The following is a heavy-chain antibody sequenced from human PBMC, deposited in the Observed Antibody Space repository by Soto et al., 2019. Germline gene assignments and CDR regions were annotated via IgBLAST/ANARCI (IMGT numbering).Heavy chain of an antibody. CDR2: IIPIFGTA. CDR3: ARGADYYDSSGYYDY. Sequence: AASVKVSCKASGGTFSSYAISWVRQAPGQGLEWMGGIIPIFGTANYAQKFQGRVTITADESTSTAYMELSSLRSEDTAVYYCARGADYYDSSGYYDYWGQGTLVTVSS. J-gene: IGHJ4*02. V-gene: IGHV1-69*13. D-gene: IGHD3-22*01. CDR1: GGTFSSYA.